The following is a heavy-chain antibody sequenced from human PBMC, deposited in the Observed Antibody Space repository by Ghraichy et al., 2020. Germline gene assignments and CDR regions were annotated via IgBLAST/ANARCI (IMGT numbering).Heavy chain of an antibody. J-gene: IGHJ4*02. Sequence: SETLSLTCAVYGGSFSGYYWSWIRQPPGKGLEWIGEINHSGSTNYNPSLKSRVTISVDTSKNQFSLKLSSVTAADTAVYYCARGGGDYYGSGYDYWGQGTLVTVSS. CDR3: ARGGGDYYGSGYDY. CDR2: INHSGST. D-gene: IGHD3-10*01. CDR1: GGSFSGYY. V-gene: IGHV4-34*01.